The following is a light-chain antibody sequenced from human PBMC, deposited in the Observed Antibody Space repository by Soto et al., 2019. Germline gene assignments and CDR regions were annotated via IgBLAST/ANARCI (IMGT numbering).Light chain of an antibody. CDR2: GAS. J-gene: IGKJ1*01. V-gene: IGKV3-15*01. CDR3: PQYNNWPPRT. Sequence: EIVKTQSPAPLSVSPGERATLSCRASQSVSSNLAWYQQKPGQAPRLLIYGASTRATGIPARFSGSGSGTEFTLTISSLQSEDFAVYYCPQYNNWPPRTFGQGTKVDIK. CDR1: QSVSSN.